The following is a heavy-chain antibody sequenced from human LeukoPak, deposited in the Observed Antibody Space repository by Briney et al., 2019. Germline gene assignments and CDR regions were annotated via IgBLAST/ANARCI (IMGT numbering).Heavy chain of an antibody. J-gene: IGHJ4*02. V-gene: IGHV3-7*01. CDR2: IKQDGSEK. CDR3: ANRYSGSYSHYVD. Sequence: GGSLRLSCAASGFTFSSYWMSWVRQAPGKGLEWVANIKQDGSEKYYVDSVKGRFTISRDNAKNSLYLQMNSLRAEDTAVYYCANRYSGSYSHYVDWGQGTLVTVSS. CDR1: GFTFSSYW. D-gene: IGHD1-26*01.